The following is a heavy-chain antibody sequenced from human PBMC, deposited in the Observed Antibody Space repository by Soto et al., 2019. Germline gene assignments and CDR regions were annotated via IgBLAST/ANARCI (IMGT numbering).Heavy chain of an antibody. CDR3: ARGNHRWLQLGYFDL. V-gene: IGHV1-69*12. D-gene: IGHD5-12*01. CDR2: IIPIFGTV. J-gene: IGHJ2*01. Sequence: QVQLVQSGAEVKKPGSSVKVSCKASGGTFSSYAISWVRQAPGQGLEWMGGIIPIFGTVNYAQKFQGRVTMTADESTSTAYMELSSLRSEDTAVYYCARGNHRWLQLGYFDLWGRGTLVTVSS. CDR1: GGTFSSYA.